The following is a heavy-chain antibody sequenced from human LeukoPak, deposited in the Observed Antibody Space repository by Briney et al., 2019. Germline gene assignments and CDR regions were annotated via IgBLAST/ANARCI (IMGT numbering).Heavy chain of an antibody. CDR3: TRGLWFGDIDLDY. D-gene: IGHD3-10*01. J-gene: IGHJ4*02. V-gene: IGHV3-23*01. Sequence: GGSLRLSCTASGLSLNNYAMSWVRQVPGKGLEWVSASSSSDDGKWYAESVRGRFTISRDTSKNTVYLQMNSLKTEDTAVYYCTRGLWFGDIDLDYWGQGTLVTVSS. CDR2: SSSSDDGK. CDR1: GLSLNNYA.